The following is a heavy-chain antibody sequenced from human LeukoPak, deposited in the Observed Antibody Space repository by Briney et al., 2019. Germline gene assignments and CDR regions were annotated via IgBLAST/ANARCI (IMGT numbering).Heavy chain of an antibody. CDR3: ARDGGTSTPFDH. CDR2: ITNDESRT. Sequence: GGSLRLSCAASGFPFSNYWIHWVRQAPGKGLVWVSRITNDESRTNYADSVNGRFTISRDNAKSTVYLQVTGLTAEDTAVYYCARDGGTSTPFDHWGQGTLVTVSS. V-gene: IGHV3-74*01. CDR1: GFPFSNYW. J-gene: IGHJ4*02. D-gene: IGHD2-15*01.